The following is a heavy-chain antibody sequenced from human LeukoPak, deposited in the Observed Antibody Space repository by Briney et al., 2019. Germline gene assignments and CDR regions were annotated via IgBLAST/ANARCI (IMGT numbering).Heavy chain of an antibody. V-gene: IGHV4-39*01. CDR2: IHYSGNT. CDR1: GSSIASNNYW. CDR3: ASQYYDVFAGYQYYFDS. J-gene: IGHJ4*02. D-gene: IGHD3-9*01. Sequence: SETLSLTCSVSGSSIASNNYWWGWLRQSPGKGLEWIESIHYSGNTYNNPSLKSRVTTSVDTSRNQFFLRLTSVTAADTAVYFCASQYYDVFAGYQYYFDSWGQGVLVTASS.